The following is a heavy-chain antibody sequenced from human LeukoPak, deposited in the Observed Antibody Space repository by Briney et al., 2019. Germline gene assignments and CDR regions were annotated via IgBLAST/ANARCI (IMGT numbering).Heavy chain of an antibody. V-gene: IGHV4-34*01. CDR3: ARGTRYGYRY. J-gene: IGHJ4*02. D-gene: IGHD3-16*02. CDR2: INHSGST. CDR1: GGSFSGYY. Sequence: SETLSLTCAVHGGSFSGYYWSWIRQPPGKGLEWIGEINHSGSTNYNPSLKSRVTISVDTSKNQFSLKLSSVTAADTAVYYCARGTRYGYRYWGQGTLVTVSS.